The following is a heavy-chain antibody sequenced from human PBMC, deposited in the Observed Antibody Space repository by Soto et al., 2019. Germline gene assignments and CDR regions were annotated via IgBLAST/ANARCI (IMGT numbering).Heavy chain of an antibody. CDR1: GFTFSSYA. V-gene: IGHV3-30-3*01. CDR3: ARDAIPYFSGWYFGRPDAFDI. J-gene: IGHJ3*02. CDR2: ISYDGSNK. D-gene: IGHD6-19*01. Sequence: GSLRLSCAASGFTFSSYAMHWARQAPGKGLEWVAVISYDGSNKYYADSVKGRFTISRDNSKNTLYLQMNSLRAEDTAVYYCARDAIPYFSGWYFGRPDAFDIWGQGTMVTVSS.